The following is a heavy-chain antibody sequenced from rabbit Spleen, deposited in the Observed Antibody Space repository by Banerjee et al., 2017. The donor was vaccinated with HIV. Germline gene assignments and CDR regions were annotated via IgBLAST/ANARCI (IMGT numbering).Heavy chain of an antibody. CDR1: GISFGISDY. CDR2: IDAGSSDFT. Sequence: QEQVKETGGGLVKPGGTLTPTCKASGISFGISDYMCWVRQAPGKGLEWIACIDAGSSDFTYHASWAKGRFTISKTSSTTVTLQATSLAAADTATYFCARDSSSSFSSYGMDLWAQGPWSPS. J-gene: IGHJ6*01. CDR3: ARDSSSSFSSYGMDL. D-gene: IGHD1-1*01. V-gene: IGHV1S45*01.